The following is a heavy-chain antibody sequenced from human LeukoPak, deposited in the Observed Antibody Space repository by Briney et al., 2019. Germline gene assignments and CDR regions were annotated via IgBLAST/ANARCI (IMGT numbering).Heavy chain of an antibody. J-gene: IGHJ4*02. CDR1: GFAFTTYA. V-gene: IGHV3-23*01. D-gene: IGHD1-7*01. CDR2: ISTSGGHT. Sequence: GGSLRLSCAASGFAFTTYAMGWVRQAPGKGLEWVSGISTSGGHTYYADSVKGRFTISRDNSKNTLYLQMNSLRAEDTAVYYCAKDLRSFLLELPFDYWGQGTLVTVSS. CDR3: AKDLRSFLLELPFDY.